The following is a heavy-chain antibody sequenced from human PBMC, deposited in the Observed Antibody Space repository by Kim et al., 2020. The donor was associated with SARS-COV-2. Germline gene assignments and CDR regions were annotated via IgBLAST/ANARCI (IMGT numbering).Heavy chain of an antibody. D-gene: IGHD6-19*01. CDR3: ATGYSSGWYGGRDY. Sequence: DSVKGRFTISRDNAKNSLYLQINSLRAEDTAVYYCATGYSSGWYGGRDYWGQGTLVTVSS. V-gene: IGHV3-21*01. J-gene: IGHJ4*02.